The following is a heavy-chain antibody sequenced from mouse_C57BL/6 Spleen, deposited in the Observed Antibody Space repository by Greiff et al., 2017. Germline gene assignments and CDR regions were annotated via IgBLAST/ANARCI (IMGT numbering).Heavy chain of an antibody. V-gene: IGHV5-17*01. J-gene: IGHJ2*01. D-gene: IGHD1-1*01. CDR1: GFTFSDYG. Sequence: DVMLVESGGGLVKPGGSLKLSCAASGFTFSDYGMHWVRQAPEKGLEWVAYISSGSSTIYYADTVKGRFTISRDNAKNTLFLQMTSLRSEDTAMYYCARSTTVVAFDYWGQGTTLTVSS. CDR3: ARSTTVVAFDY. CDR2: ISSGSSTI.